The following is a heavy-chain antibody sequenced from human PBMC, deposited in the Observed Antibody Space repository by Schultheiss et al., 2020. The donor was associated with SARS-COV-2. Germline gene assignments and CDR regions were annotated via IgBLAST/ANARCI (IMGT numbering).Heavy chain of an antibody. J-gene: IGHJ4*02. Sequence: GGSLRLSCAASGFTFSSYSMNWVRQAPGKGLEWVSYISSSSSTIYYADSVKGRFTISRDNAKNSLYLQMNSLRDEDTAVYYCARDSALHGDLYYFDYWGQGTLVTVSS. CDR3: ARDSALHGDLYYFDY. D-gene: IGHD4-17*01. CDR2: ISSSSSTI. CDR1: GFTFSSYS. V-gene: IGHV3-48*02.